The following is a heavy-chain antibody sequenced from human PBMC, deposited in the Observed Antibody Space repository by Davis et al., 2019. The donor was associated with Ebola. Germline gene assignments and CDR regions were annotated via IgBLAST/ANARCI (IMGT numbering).Heavy chain of an antibody. J-gene: IGHJ6*02. D-gene: IGHD3-10*01. CDR2: IIHSRRT. Sequence: MPSETLSLTCAVYGGSFSGYYWSWIRQPPGKGLEWIGEIIHSRRTNYNPSLKSRVTISVDTSKNQFSLKLSSVTAADTAVYYCASHYGSGSFYYYYGMDVWGQGTTVTVSS. CDR1: GGSFSGYY. V-gene: IGHV4-34*12. CDR3: ASHYGSGSFYYYYGMDV.